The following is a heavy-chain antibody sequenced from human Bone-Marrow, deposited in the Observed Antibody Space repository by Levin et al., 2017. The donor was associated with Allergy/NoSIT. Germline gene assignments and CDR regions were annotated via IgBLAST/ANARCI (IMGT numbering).Heavy chain of an antibody. Sequence: KISCKASGGTFSSYAISWVRQAPGQGLEWMGGIIPIFGTANYAQKFQGRVTITADESTSTAYMELSSLRSEDTAVYYCARDRGRYCSGGSCYSDGYFDLWGRGTLVTVSS. V-gene: IGHV1-69*01. CDR3: ARDRGRYCSGGSCYSDGYFDL. CDR2: IIPIFGTA. CDR1: GGTFSSYA. D-gene: IGHD2-15*01. J-gene: IGHJ2*01.